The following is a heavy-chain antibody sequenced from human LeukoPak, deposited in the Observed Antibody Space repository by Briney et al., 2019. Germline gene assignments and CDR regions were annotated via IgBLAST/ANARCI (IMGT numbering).Heavy chain of an antibody. CDR1: GFTLSGSA. CDR2: IRTKANNYAT. J-gene: IGHJ4*02. D-gene: IGHD3-10*01. V-gene: IGHV3-73*01. CDR3: TINLRTGFYYFDY. Sequence: GGSLKLSCAASGFTLSGSALYWVRQASGKGLEWVGRIRTKANNYATTYAASVQGRFGISRDDSKNMAYLQMNSLKTEDTAVYYCTINLRTGFYYFDYWGQGTLVTVSS.